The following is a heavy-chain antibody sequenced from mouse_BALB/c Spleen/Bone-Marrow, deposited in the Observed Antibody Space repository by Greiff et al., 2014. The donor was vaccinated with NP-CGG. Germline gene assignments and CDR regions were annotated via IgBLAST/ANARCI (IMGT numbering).Heavy chain of an antibody. CDR1: GFTFSNYW. J-gene: IGHJ2*01. Sequence: EVQLQQSGGGLVQPGGSMKLSCVASGFTFSNYWMTWVRQSPEKGLEWVAEIRLKSNNYATHYAESVKGRFTISRDDSKSSVYLQTNDLRTEDTGIFYCTRVLRNFDYWGQGTTLTVSS. CDR2: IRLKSNNYAT. V-gene: IGHV6-6*02. D-gene: IGHD1-1*01. CDR3: TRVLRNFDY.